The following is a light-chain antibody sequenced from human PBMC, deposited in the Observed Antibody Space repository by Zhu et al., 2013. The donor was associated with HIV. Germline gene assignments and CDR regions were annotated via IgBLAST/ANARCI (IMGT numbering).Light chain of an antibody. CDR3: QQCNTYPIT. J-gene: IGKJ5*01. Sequence: AIQLTQSPSSLSASVGDRITISCRASHGISSALAWYQLKPGKAPKVLIYAASNLESGVPSRFSGSGSGTDFTLTITSLQPEDFATYYCQQCNTYPITFGQGTRLEIK. CDR1: HGISSA. CDR2: AAS. V-gene: IGKV1-13*02.